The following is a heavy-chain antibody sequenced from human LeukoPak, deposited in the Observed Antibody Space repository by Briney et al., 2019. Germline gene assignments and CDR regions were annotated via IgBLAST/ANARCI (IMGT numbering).Heavy chain of an antibody. J-gene: IGHJ5*02. CDR3: ARDWLPVTGQGEYNWFDP. V-gene: IGHV1-18*01. CDR2: ISAKDGDT. CDR1: GYTFTNYG. D-gene: IGHD6-19*01. Sequence: ASVKVSCKASGYTFTNYGINWVRRAPGQGLEWMGWISAKDGDTKYTQQLQGRVTMTTDTSTSTAYMELRSLKSDDTAVYYCARDWLPVTGQGEYNWFDPWGQGTLVTVSS.